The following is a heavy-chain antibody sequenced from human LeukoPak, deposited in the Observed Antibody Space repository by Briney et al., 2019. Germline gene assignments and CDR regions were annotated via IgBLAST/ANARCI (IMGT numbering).Heavy chain of an antibody. CDR2: IYHSGST. J-gene: IGHJ5*02. CDR1: GYSISSGYY. CDR3: ARGGQPLLGNWFDP. D-gene: IGHD2-21*02. V-gene: IGHV4-38-2*02. Sequence: SETLSLTCTVSGYSISSGYYWGWIRQPPGKGLEWIGSIYHSGSTYYNPSLKSRVTISVDTSKNQFSLKLSSVTAADTAVYYCARGGQPLLGNWFDPWGRGTLVTVSS.